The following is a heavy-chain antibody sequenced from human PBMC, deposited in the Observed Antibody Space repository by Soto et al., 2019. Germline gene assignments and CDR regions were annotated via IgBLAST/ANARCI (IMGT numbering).Heavy chain of an antibody. J-gene: IGHJ1*01. CDR3: ARFEQLVLH. D-gene: IGHD6-13*01. V-gene: IGHV1-69*01. CDR2: FIPIFGTL. CDR1: GGTFSNFA. Sequence: QVQLVQSGAEVKKPGSSVKVSCKASGGTFSNFAISWVRQAPGQGLEWMGGFIPIFGTLNYAQRFQGRLTMSADESTSTACMELSRLRSEYTAVYYCARFEQLVLHWGQGTLVTVSS.